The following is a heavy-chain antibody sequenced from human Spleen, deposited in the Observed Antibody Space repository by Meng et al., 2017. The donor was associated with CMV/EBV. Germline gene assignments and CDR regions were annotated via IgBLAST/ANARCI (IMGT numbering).Heavy chain of an antibody. D-gene: IGHD1-26*01. Sequence: GESLKISCAASGFTFSSYAMSWVRQAPGKGLEWVSAISGSGGSTYYADSVKGRFTISRDNSKNTLYLQMNSLRAEDTAVYYCAKGVGGGGMDVWGQGTTVTVSS. CDR1: GFTFSSYA. CDR2: ISGSGGST. J-gene: IGHJ6*02. V-gene: IGHV3-23*01. CDR3: AKGVGGGGMDV.